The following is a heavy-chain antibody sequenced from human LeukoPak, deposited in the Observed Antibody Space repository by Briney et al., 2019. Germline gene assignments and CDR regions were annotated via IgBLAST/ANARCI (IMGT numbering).Heavy chain of an antibody. CDR2: IYYSGST. CDR3: ARGSGWLPNN. D-gene: IGHD5-12*01. J-gene: IGHJ4*02. V-gene: IGHV4-59*01. CDR1: GGSINNYY. Sequence: SETLSLTCTVSGGSINNYYCSWIRQPPGKGLEWIGHIYYSGSTNYIPSLKSRVTISVDTSNNQFSLKLSSVTAADTAVYYCARGSGWLPNNWGQGVLVTVSS.